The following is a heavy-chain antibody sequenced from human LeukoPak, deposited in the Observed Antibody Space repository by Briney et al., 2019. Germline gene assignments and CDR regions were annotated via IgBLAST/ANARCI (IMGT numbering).Heavy chain of an antibody. J-gene: IGHJ4*02. Sequence: SETLSLTCTVSGGSISSGGYYWSWIRQPPGKGLEWIGYIYHSGSTYYNPSLKSRVTISVDRSKNQFSLKLSSVTAADTAVYYCARDPRDYDFWSGPSDYWGQGTLVTVSS. V-gene: IGHV4-30-2*01. CDR2: IYHSGST. CDR1: GGSISSGGYY. CDR3: ARDPRDYDFWSGPSDY. D-gene: IGHD3-3*01.